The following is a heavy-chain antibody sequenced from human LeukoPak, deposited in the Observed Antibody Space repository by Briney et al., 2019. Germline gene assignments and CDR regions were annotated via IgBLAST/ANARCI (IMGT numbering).Heavy chain of an antibody. D-gene: IGHD6-13*01. CDR3: ARDSAPSSSWKLYFQH. J-gene: IGHJ1*01. CDR2: INSDGSST. Sequence: GGSLRLSCAASGFTFSSYWMHWVRQAPGKGLVWVSRINSDGSSTSYADSVKGRFTISRDNSKNTLYLQMNSLRVEDTAVYYCARDSAPSSSWKLYFQHWGQGTLVTVSS. CDR1: GFTFSSYW. V-gene: IGHV3-74*01.